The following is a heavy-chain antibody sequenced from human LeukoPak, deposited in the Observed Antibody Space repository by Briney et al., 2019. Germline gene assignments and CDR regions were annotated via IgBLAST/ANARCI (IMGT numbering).Heavy chain of an antibody. V-gene: IGHV3-30*03. Sequence: PGGSLRLSCAGSGFTFSTYVIHWVRQTPGKGLEWAALISYDGNSMYYADSVKGRFTIYRDNSKNTVYLQMDSLRPEDTAVYYCVNSVMLRGIIRPYWGQGTLVTVSS. J-gene: IGHJ4*02. CDR3: VNSVMLRGIIRPY. CDR2: ISYDGNSM. CDR1: GFTFSTYV. D-gene: IGHD3-10*01.